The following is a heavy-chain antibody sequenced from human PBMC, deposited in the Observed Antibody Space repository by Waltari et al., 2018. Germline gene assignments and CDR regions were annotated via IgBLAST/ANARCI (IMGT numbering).Heavy chain of an antibody. V-gene: IGHV3-9*03. D-gene: IGHD1-20*01. CDR1: GFTFDAHA. J-gene: IGHJ3*02. Sequence: EVQLVESGGGLVQPGRSLRLSCAASGFTFDAHAMHWVRQAPGKGLEWVSGISWNSGSIGYADSVKGRFTISRDNAKNSLYLQMNSLRAEDMALYYCAKDKSITGTTGAFDIWGQGTMVTVSS. CDR2: ISWNSGSI. CDR3: AKDKSITGTTGAFDI.